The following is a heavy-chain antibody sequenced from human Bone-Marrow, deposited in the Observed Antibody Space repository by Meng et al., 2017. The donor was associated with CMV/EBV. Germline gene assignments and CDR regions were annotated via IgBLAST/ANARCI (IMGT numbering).Heavy chain of an antibody. CDR3: ARDYTWMGAFDI. CDR1: GFTFSSYW. D-gene: IGHD3-16*01. Sequence: GESLQISCAASGFTFSSYWMHWVRQPPGKGLVWVSRISTDGSSTAHADSVEGRFTISRDNAKNTLYLQMNSLRAEDTAVYYCARDYTWMGAFDIWGQGTMVTVSS. J-gene: IGHJ3*02. CDR2: ISTDGSST. V-gene: IGHV3-74*01.